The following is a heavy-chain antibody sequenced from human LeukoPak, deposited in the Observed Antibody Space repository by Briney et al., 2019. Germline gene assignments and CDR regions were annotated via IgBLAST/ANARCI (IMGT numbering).Heavy chain of an antibody. CDR3: ARVRGYSYDSSDFDY. D-gene: IGHD5-18*01. J-gene: IGHJ4*02. Sequence: LSETLPLTCTVSGDSISYYYWSWIRQPPGKGLEWIGKIYYSGNTNYNPSLKSRVTISVDTSKNQFSLKLSSVTAADTAVYYCARVRGYSYDSSDFDYWGQGTLVTVSS. CDR1: GDSISYYY. V-gene: IGHV4-59*01. CDR2: IYYSGNT.